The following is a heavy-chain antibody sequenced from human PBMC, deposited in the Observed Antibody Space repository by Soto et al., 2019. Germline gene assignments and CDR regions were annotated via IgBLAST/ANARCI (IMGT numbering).Heavy chain of an antibody. V-gene: IGHV1-2*02. CDR1: GYTFTGYY. CDR3: ARDNLFRLNRFDP. J-gene: IGHJ5*02. D-gene: IGHD3-10*02. Sequence: ASVKGSCKASGYTFTGYYMHWVRQAPGQGLEWMGWINPNSGGTNYAQKFQGRVTMTRDTSISTAYMELSRLRSDDTAVYYCARDNLFRLNRFDPWGKGTLVTVSS. CDR2: INPNSGGT.